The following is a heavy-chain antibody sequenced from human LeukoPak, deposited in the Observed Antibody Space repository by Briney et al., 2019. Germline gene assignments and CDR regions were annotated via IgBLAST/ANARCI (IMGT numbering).Heavy chain of an antibody. J-gene: IGHJ4*02. D-gene: IGHD3-10*01. CDR1: GGSISSYY. CDR3: AGVRREWFGELPQYYFDY. V-gene: IGHV4-59*01. CDR2: IYYSGST. Sequence: PSETLSLTCTVSGGSISSYYWSWIRQPPGKGLEWIGYIYYSGSTNYNPSLKSRVTISVDTSKNQFSLKLSSVTAADTAVYYCAGVRREWFGELPQYYFDYWGQGTLVTVSS.